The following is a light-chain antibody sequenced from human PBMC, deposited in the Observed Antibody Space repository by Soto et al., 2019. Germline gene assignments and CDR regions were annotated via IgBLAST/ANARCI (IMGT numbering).Light chain of an antibody. CDR2: DAS. CDR3: VPYNTYSR. V-gene: IGKV1-5*01. CDR1: QSISRW. J-gene: IGKJ5*01. Sequence: QMSHSLSTLSSSDRDRVTITCRASQSISRWLAWYQQKPGKAPQALIYDASSLISGVPSRFSGNGSGTEFTLTVSSLQPDDFAACSTVPYNTYSRFGHGTRLE.